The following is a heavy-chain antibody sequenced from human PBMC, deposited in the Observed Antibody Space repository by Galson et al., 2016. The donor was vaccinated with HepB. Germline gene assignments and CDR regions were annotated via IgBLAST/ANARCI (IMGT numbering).Heavy chain of an antibody. J-gene: IGHJ6*02. CDR1: GFTFSSFS. Sequence: SLRLSCAVSGFTFSSFSMNWVRQAPGKGLEWVSYISSSSDTIYYADSVKGRFTISRDNAKNSLYLQMNSLRDGDTAVCYCARGYCSSTSPYGMDVWGQGTTVTVSS. CDR2: ISSSSDTI. D-gene: IGHD2-2*01. V-gene: IGHV3-48*02. CDR3: ARGYCSSTSPYGMDV.